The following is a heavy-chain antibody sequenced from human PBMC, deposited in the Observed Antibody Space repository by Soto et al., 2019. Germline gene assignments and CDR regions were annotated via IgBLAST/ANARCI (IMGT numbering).Heavy chain of an antibody. J-gene: IGHJ6*02. CDR1: GFPFNTYT. CDR2: ISGSGATT. D-gene: IGHD6-19*01. CDR3: SNAAISSGWVYYYYGMDV. Sequence: EVQLLESGGGLVQPGGSLRLSCAASGFPFNTYTMTWVRQAPGKGLEWVSAISGSGATTYYADSVKGRFTISRDNSQHTLYLQINCLRAEDTALFSCSNAAISSGWVYYYYGMDVWGQGTTVTVSS. V-gene: IGHV3-23*01.